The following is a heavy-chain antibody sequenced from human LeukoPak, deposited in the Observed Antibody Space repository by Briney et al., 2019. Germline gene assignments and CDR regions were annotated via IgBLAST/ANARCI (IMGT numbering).Heavy chain of an antibody. CDR3: SRRSAVAGHFDY. D-gene: IGHD6-13*01. V-gene: IGHV3-23*01. CDR2: ISGLYDGT. J-gene: IGHJ4*02. CDR1: GFTFSTHA. Sequence: GGSLRLSCAASGFTFSTHAMSWVRQAPGRGLEWVSAISGLYDGTYYADSVKGRFTISRDNPKNTLYLQMNSLSVEDTAVYYCSRRSAVAGHFDYWGQGTLVTVSS.